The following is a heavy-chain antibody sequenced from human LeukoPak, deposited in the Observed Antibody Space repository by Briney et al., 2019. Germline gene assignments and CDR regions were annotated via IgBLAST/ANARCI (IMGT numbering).Heavy chain of an antibody. D-gene: IGHD6-19*01. CDR2: IYYSGST. Sequence: SETLSLTCTVSGGSISSYYWSWIRQPPGKGLEWIGYIYYSGSTNYNPSLKSRVTISVDTSKNQFSLKLSSVTAADTAVYYCAASSSGWPNYFDYWGQGTLVTVSS. CDR3: AASSSGWPNYFDY. J-gene: IGHJ4*02. V-gene: IGHV4-59*01. CDR1: GGSISSYY.